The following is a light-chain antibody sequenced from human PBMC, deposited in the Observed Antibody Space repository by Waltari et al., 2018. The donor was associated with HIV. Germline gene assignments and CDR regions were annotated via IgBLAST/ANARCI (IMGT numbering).Light chain of an antibody. Sequence: IVLTQSPATLSLSPGERAALSCRASQSVGNQLSWYQQKPGQAPRLLINDASNRAPGIPGRFSATGSGTDFTLTINSLESEDFAIYYCQQHTSWPLTFCGGTKVEIK. CDR1: QSVGNQ. CDR3: QQHTSWPLT. CDR2: DAS. V-gene: IGKV3-11*01. J-gene: IGKJ4*01.